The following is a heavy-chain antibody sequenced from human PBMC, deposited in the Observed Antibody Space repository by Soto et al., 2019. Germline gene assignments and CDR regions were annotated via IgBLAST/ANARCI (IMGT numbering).Heavy chain of an antibody. Sequence: QVQLVQSGAEEKKPGASVKVSCKASGYTFTSYAMHWVRQAPGQRLEWMGWINAGNGNTKYSQKFQGRVTITRDTSESTAYMELSSLRSEDTAVYYCARGGGGYSGYGDYWGQGTLVTVSS. J-gene: IGHJ4*02. CDR3: ARGGGGYSGYGDY. CDR1: GYTFTSYA. D-gene: IGHD5-12*01. V-gene: IGHV1-3*05. CDR2: INAGNGNT.